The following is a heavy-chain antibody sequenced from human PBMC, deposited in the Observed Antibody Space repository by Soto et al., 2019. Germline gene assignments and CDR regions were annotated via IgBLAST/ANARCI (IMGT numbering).Heavy chain of an antibody. J-gene: IGHJ5*02. D-gene: IGHD3-10*01. Sequence: SETLSLTCSVYCGSVSGYYWSCIRHPPGNGLEWIGEINHSGSTNYNPSLKSRVTISVDTSKNQFSLKLSSVTAADTAVYYCARGPVITMVRGVIIWFDPWGQGTLVTVSS. CDR2: INHSGST. V-gene: IGHV4-34*01. CDR1: CGSVSGYY. CDR3: ARGPVITMVRGVIIWFDP.